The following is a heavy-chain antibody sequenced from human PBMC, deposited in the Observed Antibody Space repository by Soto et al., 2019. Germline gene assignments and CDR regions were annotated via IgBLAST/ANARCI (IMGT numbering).Heavy chain of an antibody. V-gene: IGHV3-30-3*01. CDR2: ISYDGSNK. D-gene: IGHD3-3*01. J-gene: IGHJ6*02. CDR1: GFTFSSYA. Sequence: PGGSLRLSCAASGFTFSSYAMHWVRQAPGKGLEWVAVISYDGSNKYYADSVKGRFTISRDNSKNTLYLQMNSLRAEDTAVYYCARERRILRFLEWLPLGHYGMDVWGQGTTVTVSS. CDR3: ARERRILRFLEWLPLGHYGMDV.